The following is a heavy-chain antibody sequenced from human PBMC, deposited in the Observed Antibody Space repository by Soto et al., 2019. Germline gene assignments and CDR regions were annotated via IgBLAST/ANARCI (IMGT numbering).Heavy chain of an antibody. D-gene: IGHD6-13*01. CDR1: GGTFSSYT. Sequence: ASVKVSCKASGGTFSSYTISWVRQAPGQGLEWMGRIIPILGIANYAQKFQGRVTITADKSTGTAYMELSSLRSEDTAVYYCATVEDSLGSWYLSGYWGQGTLVTVSS. V-gene: IGHV1-69*02. J-gene: IGHJ4*02. CDR3: ATVEDSLGSWYLSGY. CDR2: IIPILGIA.